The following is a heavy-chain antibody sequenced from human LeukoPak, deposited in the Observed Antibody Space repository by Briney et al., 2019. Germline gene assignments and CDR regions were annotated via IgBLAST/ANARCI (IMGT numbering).Heavy chain of an antibody. CDR1: GFTFSGSA. J-gene: IGHJ4*02. V-gene: IGHV3-73*01. D-gene: IGHD3-10*01. CDR3: TSTPRSLWFGELLVFDY. Sequence: GGSLRLSCAASGFTFSGSAMHWVRQASGKGLEWVGRIRSKANSYATAYAASVKGRFTISRDDSKNTAYLQMNSLKTEDTAVYYCTSTPRSLWFGELLVFDYWGQGTLVTVSS. CDR2: IRSKANSYAT.